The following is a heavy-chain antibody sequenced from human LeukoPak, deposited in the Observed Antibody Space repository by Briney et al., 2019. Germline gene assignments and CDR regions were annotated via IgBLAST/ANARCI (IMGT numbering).Heavy chain of an antibody. J-gene: IGHJ4*02. CDR3: AKDLFEEMATITGY. Sequence: GGSLRLSCAASGFTFSSYGMHWVRQAPGKGLEWVAFIRYDGSNKYYADSVKGRFTISRDNSKNTLYLQMNSLRAEDTAVYYCAKDLFEEMATITGYWGQGTLVTVSS. CDR2: IRYDGSNK. D-gene: IGHD5-24*01. CDR1: GFTFSSYG. V-gene: IGHV3-30*02.